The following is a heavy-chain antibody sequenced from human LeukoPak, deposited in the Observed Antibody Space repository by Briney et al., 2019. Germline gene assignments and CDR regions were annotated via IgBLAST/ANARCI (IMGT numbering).Heavy chain of an antibody. V-gene: IGHV4-34*01. CDR2: INHSGST. Sequence: PSETLSLTCAVYGGSFSGYYWSWIRQPPGKGLEWTGEINHSGSTNYNPSLKSRVTISVDTSKNQFSLKLSSVTAADTAVYSCAIQRGDTTGTTFSVYGMDVWGQGTTVTVSS. CDR1: GGSFSGYY. D-gene: IGHD1-1*01. CDR3: AIQRGDTTGTTFSVYGMDV. J-gene: IGHJ6*02.